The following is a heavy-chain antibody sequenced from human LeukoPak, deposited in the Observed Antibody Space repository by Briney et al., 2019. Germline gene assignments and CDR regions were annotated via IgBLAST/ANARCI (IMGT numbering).Heavy chain of an antibody. CDR3: ARECPDFWSGHRGRWFDP. Sequence: ASVRVSCKSSGGTFNSYAISWVRQAPGQGLEWMGGIIPIFRTPHYAQKFQGRVTITTDESTSTHYMELSSLRSEDTAVYYCARECPDFWSGHRGRWFDPWGQGTLVTVSS. CDR2: IIPIFRTP. V-gene: IGHV1-69*05. D-gene: IGHD3-3*01. CDR1: GGTFNSYA. J-gene: IGHJ5*02.